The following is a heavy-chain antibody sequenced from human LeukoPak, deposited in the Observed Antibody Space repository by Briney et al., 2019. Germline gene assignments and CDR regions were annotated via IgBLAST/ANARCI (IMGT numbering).Heavy chain of an antibody. CDR1: GFTFSNFA. V-gene: IGHV3-23*01. D-gene: IGHD1-26*01. CDR3: ARGGSPPEALGDAFDI. J-gene: IGHJ3*02. Sequence: GGSLRLSCAASGFTFSNFAMNWVRQAPGKGLEWVSTISGSGGSTYYADSVKGRFTISRDNSKNTLYLQMNSLRAEDTAVYYCARGGSPPEALGDAFDIWGQGTMVTVSS. CDR2: ISGSGGST.